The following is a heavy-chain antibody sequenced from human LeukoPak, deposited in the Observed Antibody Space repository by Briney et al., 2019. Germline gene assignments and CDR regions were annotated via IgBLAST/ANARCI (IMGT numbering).Heavy chain of an antibody. V-gene: IGHV3-53*01. J-gene: IGHJ4*02. CDR1: GFTVSSDS. CDR2: IYSGGST. CDR3: ARRAGAYSHPYDY. D-gene: IGHD4/OR15-4a*01. Sequence: GGSLRLSCTVSGFTVSSDSMSWVRQAPGEGLEGVSFIYSGGSTHYSDSVKGRFTISRDNSKNTLYLQMNSLRAEDTAVYYCARRAGAYSHPYDYWGQGTLVTVSS.